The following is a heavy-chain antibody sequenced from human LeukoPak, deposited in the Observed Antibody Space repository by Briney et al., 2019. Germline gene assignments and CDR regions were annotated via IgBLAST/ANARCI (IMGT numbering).Heavy chain of an antibody. Sequence: PGRSLRLSCTGSGFTFGDSAMSWVRQAPGKGLEWVGLIRSKAYGGTTEYAASVKGRFTITRDDSKTIAYLHIDSLKPEDTPVCYGTRGGYWTDAFDIWGQGTMVTVSS. CDR2: IRSKAYGGTT. CDR3: TRGGYWTDAFDI. CDR1: GFTFGDSA. D-gene: IGHD3-22*01. V-gene: IGHV3-49*04. J-gene: IGHJ3*02.